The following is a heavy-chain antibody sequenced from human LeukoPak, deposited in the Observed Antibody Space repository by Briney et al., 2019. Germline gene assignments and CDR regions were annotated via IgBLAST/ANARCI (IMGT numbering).Heavy chain of an antibody. Sequence: PGGSLRLSCAASGFDFSIYAIDWVCQAPGRGLEWVSSISSGSSFQNYADSVKGRFTISRDNAKNSVYLQMNRLRAEDTAVYFCAREGDPPGFYYYHHLDVWGKGTTVTVSS. V-gene: IGHV3-21*01. J-gene: IGHJ6*03. CDR3: AREGDPPGFYYYHHLDV. CDR1: GFDFSIYA. D-gene: IGHD3-16*01. CDR2: ISSGSSFQ.